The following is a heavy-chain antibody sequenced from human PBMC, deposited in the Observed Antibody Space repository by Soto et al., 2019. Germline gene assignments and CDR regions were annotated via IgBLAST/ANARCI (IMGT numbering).Heavy chain of an antibody. CDR3: ARVYYSSSWYDAFDI. CDR2: IYYSGST. V-gene: IGHV4-31*02. Sequence: LCGGSISSGGYYWSWIRQHPGKGLEWIGYIYYSGSTYYNPSLKSRVTISVDTSKNQFSLKLSSVTAADTAVYYCARVYYSSSWYDAFDIWGQGTMVTVSS. D-gene: IGHD6-13*01. J-gene: IGHJ3*02. CDR1: GGSISSGGYY.